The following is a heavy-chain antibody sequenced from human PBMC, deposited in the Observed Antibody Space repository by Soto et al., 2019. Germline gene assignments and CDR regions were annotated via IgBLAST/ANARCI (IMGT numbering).Heavy chain of an antibody. V-gene: IGHV4-61*01. CDR2: IYYSGST. D-gene: IGHD2-21*02. Sequence: QVQLQESGPGLVKPSETLSLTCTVSGGSVSSGSYYWSWIRQPPGKGLEWIGYIYYSGSTNYNPSLKSRVTITGDISKNEDSLKLRSATDADTAVYYGARDFLASCGGDCYWAKTGFDPWGQGTLVTVSS. CDR1: GGSVSSGSYY. CDR3: ARDFLASCGGDCYWAKTGFDP. J-gene: IGHJ5*02.